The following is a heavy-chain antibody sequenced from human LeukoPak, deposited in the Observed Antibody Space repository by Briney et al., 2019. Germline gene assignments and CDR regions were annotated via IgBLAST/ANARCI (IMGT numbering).Heavy chain of an antibody. CDR1: GYTFTDYY. Sequence: ASVKVSCKVSGYTFTDYYMHWVQQAPGKGLERMGLVDPEDGETIYAEKFQGRVTITADTSTDTAYMELSSLRSEDTAVYYCATGVWGSYRYTIDYWGQGTLVTVSS. CDR2: VDPEDGET. CDR3: ATGVWGSYRYTIDY. D-gene: IGHD3-16*02. V-gene: IGHV1-69-2*01. J-gene: IGHJ4*02.